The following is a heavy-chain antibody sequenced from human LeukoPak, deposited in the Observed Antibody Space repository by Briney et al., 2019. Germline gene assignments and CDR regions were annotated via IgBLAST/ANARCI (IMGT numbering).Heavy chain of an antibody. CDR1: GYTFTDYY. J-gene: IGHJ4*02. Sequence: ASVKVSCKSSGYTFTDYYIHWMRQAPGQGLEWMGWINPNSGGTNFAQKFQGRVTITRVTSISTAYMELTRLRSDDTAVYYCASVYSGYDPCQLDYWGQGTLVTVSS. CDR2: INPNSGGT. V-gene: IGHV1-2*02. CDR3: ASVYSGYDPCQLDY. D-gene: IGHD5-12*01.